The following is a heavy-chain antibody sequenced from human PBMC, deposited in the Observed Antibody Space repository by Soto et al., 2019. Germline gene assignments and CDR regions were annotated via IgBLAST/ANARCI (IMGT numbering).Heavy chain of an antibody. CDR1: GASISCSSHY. Sequence: PSETLSLTCTVSGASISCSSHYWGWIRQSPGKGLEWIGGIYYTGSSYDNPSLKGRVTISVDTSKNQFSLKLSSVTAADTAVYYCARPSSGTYRFDYWGQGILVTVSS. CDR2: IYYTGSS. J-gene: IGHJ4*02. D-gene: IGHD1-26*01. V-gene: IGHV4-39*01. CDR3: ARPSSGTYRFDY.